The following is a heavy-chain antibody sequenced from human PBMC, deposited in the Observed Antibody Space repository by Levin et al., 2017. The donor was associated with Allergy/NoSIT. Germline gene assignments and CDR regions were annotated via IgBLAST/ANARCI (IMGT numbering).Heavy chain of an antibody. Sequence: LPGGSLRLSCAASGFTFSSYGMHWVRQAPGKGLEWVAVISYDGSNKYYADSVKGRFTISRDNSKNTLYLQMNSLRAEDTAVYYCAKLDTMIVVVHSTYGMDVWGQGTTVTVSS. CDR3: AKLDTMIVVVHSTYGMDV. CDR2: ISYDGSNK. CDR1: GFTFSSYG. V-gene: IGHV3-30*18. J-gene: IGHJ6*02. D-gene: IGHD3-22*01.